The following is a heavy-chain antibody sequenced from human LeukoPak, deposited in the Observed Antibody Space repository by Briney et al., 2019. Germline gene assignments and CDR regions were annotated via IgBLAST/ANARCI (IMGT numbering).Heavy chain of an antibody. CDR2: LYFSGNP. V-gene: IGHV4-39*01. J-gene: IGHJ4*02. CDR3: ARLGSGYPTPDY. D-gene: IGHD6-19*01. CDR1: GASVSSSDYY. Sequence: PSETLSPTCTVSGASVSSSDYYWGWIRQPPGMRLEWIGNLYFSGNPYYNPSLNSRVTISVDTSKNQFSLKMRSVTAADTAIYYCARLGSGYPTPDYWGQGTLVTVSS.